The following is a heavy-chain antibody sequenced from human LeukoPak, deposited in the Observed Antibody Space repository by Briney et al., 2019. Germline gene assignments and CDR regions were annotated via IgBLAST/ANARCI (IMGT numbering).Heavy chain of an antibody. CDR3: ARTSDYDSSGYYYG. Sequence: SVKVSCKASGGTLSSYTISWVRQAPGQGLEWMGRIIPILGIANYAQKFQGRVTITADKSTSTAYMELSSLRSEDTAVYYCARTSDYDSSGYYYGWGQGTLVTVSS. V-gene: IGHV1-69*02. CDR1: GGTLSSYT. CDR2: IIPILGIA. J-gene: IGHJ4*02. D-gene: IGHD3-22*01.